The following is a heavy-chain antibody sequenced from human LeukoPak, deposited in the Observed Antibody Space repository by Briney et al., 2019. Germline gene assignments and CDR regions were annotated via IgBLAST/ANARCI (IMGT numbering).Heavy chain of an antibody. CDR2: IYTTGTA. V-gene: IGHV4-4*07. J-gene: IGHJ4*02. CDR3: VRHGYTASHYFLDY. D-gene: IGHD2-2*02. Sequence: PSETLSLTCTVSSGSINSYYWGWVRQPAGRGLDWIGRIYTTGTANYNPSLTSRLTMSLDTSQRQFSLNLRSVTAADTGTYYCVRHGYTASHYFLDYWSQGILVTVSS. CDR1: SGSINSYY.